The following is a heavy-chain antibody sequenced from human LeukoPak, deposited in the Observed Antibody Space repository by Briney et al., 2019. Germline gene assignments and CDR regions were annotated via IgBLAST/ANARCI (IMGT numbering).Heavy chain of an antibody. V-gene: IGHV3-23*01. CDR3: AKDTATVVVSELDY. D-gene: IGHD4-23*01. J-gene: IGHJ4*02. CDR2: IGGSNGIT. Sequence: PGGSLRLSCAASRFTFNSYAMSWVRQAPGKGLEWVSVIGGSNGITFYVGSVKGRFTISRDNSKDTLYLQMNSLRAEDTAVYYCAKDTATVVVSELDYWGQGTLVTVSS. CDR1: RFTFNSYA.